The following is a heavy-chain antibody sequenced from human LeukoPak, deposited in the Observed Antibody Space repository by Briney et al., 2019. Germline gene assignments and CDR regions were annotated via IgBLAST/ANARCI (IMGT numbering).Heavy chain of an antibody. Sequence: SETLSLTCTVSGGSISSSSYYWGWLRQPPGKGLEWIGNIYYSGNTYFDPSLTSRVTISVDTSKNQFSLKLSSVTAADTAVYYCARDPHTSGWPSGYWGQGTLVTVSS. V-gene: IGHV4-39*07. CDR3: ARDPHTSGWPSGY. D-gene: IGHD6-19*01. CDR2: IYYSGNT. CDR1: GGSISSSSYY. J-gene: IGHJ4*02.